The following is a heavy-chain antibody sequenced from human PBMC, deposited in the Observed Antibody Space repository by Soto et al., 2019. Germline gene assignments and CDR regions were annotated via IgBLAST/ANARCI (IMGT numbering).Heavy chain of an antibody. Sequence: EVPLVESGGGLVKPGGSLRLSCAASGFAFSRYSMNWVRQAPGKGLEWVSSISSTSSNIYYADSVMGRFTISRDNAKNSLSLQMTSLRAEDTAVYYCATGRYGDYTVYFDYWGQGTLVTVSS. CDR2: ISSTSSNI. J-gene: IGHJ4*02. V-gene: IGHV3-21*01. CDR3: ATGRYGDYTVYFDY. D-gene: IGHD4-17*01. CDR1: GFAFSRYS.